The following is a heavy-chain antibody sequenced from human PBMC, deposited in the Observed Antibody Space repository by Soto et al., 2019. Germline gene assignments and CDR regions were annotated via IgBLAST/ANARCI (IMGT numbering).Heavy chain of an antibody. D-gene: IGHD2-8*02. CDR3: ARGDYGTGGYPFPYFDY. Sequence: HEHLVQSRAEVKRPGASLKVSCKASGYSFTGYYIHWVRQAPGQGLEWMGWINPDSGATNYAQNFQGRVTLTSDTSISTASMDLNSLTSDDTAVYYCARGDYGTGGYPFPYFDYWGQGTLVIVSS. CDR2: INPDSGAT. J-gene: IGHJ4*02. CDR1: GYSFTGYY. V-gene: IGHV1-2*02.